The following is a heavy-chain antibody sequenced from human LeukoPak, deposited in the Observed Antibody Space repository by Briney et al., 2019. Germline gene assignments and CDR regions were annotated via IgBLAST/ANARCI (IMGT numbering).Heavy chain of an antibody. CDR1: GFTFSSYW. CDR3: ARGGFDWLWTATEYYFDY. CDR2: IKQDGSEK. D-gene: IGHD3-9*01. J-gene: IGHJ4*02. Sequence: GGSLRLSCAASGFTFSSYWMSWVRQAPGKGLEWVANIKQDGSEKYYVDSVKGRFTISRDNAKNSLYLQMNSLRAEDTAVYYCARGGFDWLWTATEYYFDYWGQGTLVTVSS. V-gene: IGHV3-7*03.